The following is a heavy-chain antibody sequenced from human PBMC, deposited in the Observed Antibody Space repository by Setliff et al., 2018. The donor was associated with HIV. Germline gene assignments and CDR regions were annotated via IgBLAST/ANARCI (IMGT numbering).Heavy chain of an antibody. CDR2: ISAYNGNT. CDR3: ACAGEMLTGKFYY. Sequence: ASVKVSCKASGYTFINYGISWVRQAPGQGLEWMGWISAYNGNTNYAQKFQVRVTMTTDASTSTAYMELGSLTSDDTAFYYCACAGEMLTGKFYYCAQGTLVTVSS. J-gene: IGHJ4*02. D-gene: IGHD3-16*01. V-gene: IGHV1-18*01. CDR1: GYTFINYG.